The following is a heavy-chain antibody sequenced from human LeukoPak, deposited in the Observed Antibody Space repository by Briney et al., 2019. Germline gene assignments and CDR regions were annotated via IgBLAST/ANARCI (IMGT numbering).Heavy chain of an antibody. CDR1: GFTFSSYA. Sequence: GGSLRLSCAASGFTFSSYAMSCVRQAPGKGLEWVSAISGSGGSTYYADSVKGRFTISRDNSKNTLYLQMNSLRAEDTAVYYCAQCDFWSGYYPDWGQGTLVTVSS. V-gene: IGHV3-23*01. J-gene: IGHJ4*02. CDR2: ISGSGGST. CDR3: AQCDFWSGYYPD. D-gene: IGHD3-3*01.